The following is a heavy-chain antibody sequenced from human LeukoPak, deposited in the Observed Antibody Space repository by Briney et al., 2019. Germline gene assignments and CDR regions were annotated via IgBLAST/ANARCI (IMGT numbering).Heavy chain of an antibody. Sequence: SETLSLTCTVSSSSISSTSYYWGWIRQPPGMGLEWIGSMYYSGSTYYNPSLKSRVTISVDTSKCQFSLKLSSVTAADTAVYYCAREMRSPRGGFDYWDQGTLVTVSS. J-gene: IGHJ4*02. CDR3: AREMRSPRGGFDY. D-gene: IGHD3-10*01. V-gene: IGHV4-39*07. CDR1: SSSISSTSYY. CDR2: MYYSGST.